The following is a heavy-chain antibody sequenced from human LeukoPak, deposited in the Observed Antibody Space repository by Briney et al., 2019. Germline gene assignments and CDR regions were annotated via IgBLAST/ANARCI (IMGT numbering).Heavy chain of an antibody. CDR2: IIPIFGTA. CDR3: ARSYIVVVPAAITRMNWFDP. V-gene: IGHV1-69*05. CDR1: GGTFSSYA. Sequence: SVKVSCKASGGTFSSYAISWVRQAPGQGLEWMGGIIPIFGTANYAQEFQGRVTITTDESTSTAYMELSSLRSEDTAVYYCARSYIVVVPAAITRMNWFDPWGQGTLVTVSS. J-gene: IGHJ5*02. D-gene: IGHD2-2*02.